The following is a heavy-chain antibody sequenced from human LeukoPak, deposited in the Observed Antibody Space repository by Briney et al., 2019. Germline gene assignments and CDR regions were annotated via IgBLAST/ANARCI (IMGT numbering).Heavy chain of an antibody. V-gene: IGHV4-31*03. CDR2: IYYSGST. Sequence: SETLSLTCTVSGGSISSGGYYWSWIRQHPGKGLEWIGYIYYSGSTYYNPSLESRVTISVDTSKNQFSLKLSSVTAADTAVYYCAGPSVKDCSSTSCYTAFDIWGQGTMVTVSS. D-gene: IGHD2-2*02. CDR1: GGSISSGGYY. J-gene: IGHJ3*02. CDR3: AGPSVKDCSSTSCYTAFDI.